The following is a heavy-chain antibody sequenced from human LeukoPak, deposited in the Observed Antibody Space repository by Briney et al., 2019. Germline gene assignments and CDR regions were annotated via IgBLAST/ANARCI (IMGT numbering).Heavy chain of an antibody. CDR3: ARDGYCSSARCFGEDYFYYMDV. V-gene: IGHV3-43*01. CDR2: ISGDGSRI. CDR1: GFTFDDYT. D-gene: IGHD2-2*01. Sequence: GGSLRLSCAASGFTFDDYTMHWVRQAPGKGLEWVSLISGDGSRIYYGDSVKGRFTSSRDNSKNSLYLQMNSVRTEDTALYYCARDGYCSSARCFGEDYFYYMDVWGKGTTVTVSS. J-gene: IGHJ6*03.